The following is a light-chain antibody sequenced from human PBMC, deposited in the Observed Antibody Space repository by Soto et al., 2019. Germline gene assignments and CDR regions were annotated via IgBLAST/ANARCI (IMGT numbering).Light chain of an antibody. CDR3: SSYTTSSTRV. CDR1: SSDVGIYNY. CDR2: EVT. V-gene: IGLV2-14*01. J-gene: IGLJ1*01. Sequence: QSALTQPAPVSGSAGQSIAISCTGSSSDVGIYNYVSWYQQHPGKVHKLIIYEVTSRPSGVSIRFSGSESGNTASLTISGLQPEDEADYYCSSYTTSSTRVFGTGTKVTVL.